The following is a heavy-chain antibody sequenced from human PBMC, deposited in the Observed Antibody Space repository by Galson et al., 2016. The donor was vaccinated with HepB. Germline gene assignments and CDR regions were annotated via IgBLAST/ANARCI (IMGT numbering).Heavy chain of an antibody. D-gene: IGHD4-23*01. J-gene: IGHJ3*02. V-gene: IGHV1-18*04. CDR2: ISVYNGAT. CDR3: AREGYGGIDAFDI. Sequence: SVKVSCKASGYTFRNFVINWVRQAPGQGLEWMGRISVYNGATSFAQNLQVRVTLTTDTSSNTAYMELRSLRPDDTALYYCAREGYGGIDAFDIWGQGTMVIVSS. CDR1: GYTFRNFV.